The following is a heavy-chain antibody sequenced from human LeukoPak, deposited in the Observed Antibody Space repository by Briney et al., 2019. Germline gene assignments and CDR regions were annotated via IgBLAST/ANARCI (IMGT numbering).Heavy chain of an antibody. CDR3: ARGQLLWFGEEPYYFDY. CDR1: GGSFSGYY. CDR2: INHSGST. V-gene: IGHV4-34*01. D-gene: IGHD3-10*01. J-gene: IGHJ4*02. Sequence: PSETLPLTCAVYGGSFSGYYWSWIRQPPGKGLEWIGEINHSGSTNYNPSLKSRVTISVDTSKNQFSLKLSSVTAADTAVYYCARGQLLWFGEEPYYFDYWGQGTLVTVSS.